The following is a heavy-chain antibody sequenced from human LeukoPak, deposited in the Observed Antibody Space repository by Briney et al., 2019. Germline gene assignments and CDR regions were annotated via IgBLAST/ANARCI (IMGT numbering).Heavy chain of an antibody. D-gene: IGHD5-12*01. CDR3: ARRDGYGGYDLSW. Sequence: GESLKISCKGSGYRFTSYWIGWVRQMPGKGLEWMGIIYPDDSDTRYRPSFQGQVTISADKSISTAYLQWSSLKASDTAMYYCARRDGYGGYDLSWWGQGTLVTVSS. V-gene: IGHV5-51*01. J-gene: IGHJ4*02. CDR1: GYRFTSYW. CDR2: IYPDDSDT.